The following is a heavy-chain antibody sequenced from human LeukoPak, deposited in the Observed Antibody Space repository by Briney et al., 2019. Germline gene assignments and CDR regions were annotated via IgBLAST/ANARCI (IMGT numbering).Heavy chain of an antibody. CDR1: GGSISSSSYY. V-gene: IGHV4-39*01. CDR2: IYYSGST. J-gene: IGHJ4*02. CDR3: ARHWTRDGIAVAGIDY. D-gene: IGHD6-19*01. Sequence: SETLSLTCTVSGGSISSSSYYWGWIRQPPGKGLEWIGSIYYSGSTYYNPSLKSRVTISVDTSKNQFSLKLSSVTAADTAVYCCARHWTRDGIAVAGIDYWGQGTLVTVSS.